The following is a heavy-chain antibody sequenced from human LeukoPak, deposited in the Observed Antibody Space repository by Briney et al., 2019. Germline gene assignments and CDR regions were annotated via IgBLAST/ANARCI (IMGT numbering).Heavy chain of an antibody. V-gene: IGHV3-23*01. D-gene: IGHD6-25*01. Sequence: GGSLRLSCAASGFTFSSYAMSWVRQAPGKGLEWVSAISGSGGSTYYADSVKGRFTISRDNSKNTLYLQMNTLRAEDTAVYYCARSGWPYYFDYWGQGTLVTVSS. CDR2: ISGSGGST. CDR1: GFTFSSYA. CDR3: ARSGWPYYFDY. J-gene: IGHJ4*02.